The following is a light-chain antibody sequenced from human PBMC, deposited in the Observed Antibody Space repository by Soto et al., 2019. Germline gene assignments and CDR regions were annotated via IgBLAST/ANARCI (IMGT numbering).Light chain of an antibody. V-gene: IGLV2-23*01. CDR3: CAYAGSSVYV. CDR1: SSDVGTYGL. J-gene: IGLJ1*01. Sequence: QSVLTQPASVSGPPGQSITISCTGTSSDVGTYGLVSWYQQHPDKAPKILIYGGTKRPSGVSHRFSGSTSGYTASLTISGLQAEDEADFYCCAYAGSSVYVFGTGTKVTVL. CDR2: GGT.